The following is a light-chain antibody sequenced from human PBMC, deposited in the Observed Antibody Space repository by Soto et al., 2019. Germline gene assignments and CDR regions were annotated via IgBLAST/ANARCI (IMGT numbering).Light chain of an antibody. CDR3: SSFSSDSTPLV. Sequence: QSALTQPASVSGSPGQSISISCTGTSSDVGIYNYVSWYQHHPGKAPKLMVYEVTNRPSGVSNRFSGSKSGNTASLTISGLQAEDEADYYCSSFSSDSTPLVFGGGTKLTAL. CDR1: SSDVGIYNY. CDR2: EVT. J-gene: IGLJ2*01. V-gene: IGLV2-14*01.